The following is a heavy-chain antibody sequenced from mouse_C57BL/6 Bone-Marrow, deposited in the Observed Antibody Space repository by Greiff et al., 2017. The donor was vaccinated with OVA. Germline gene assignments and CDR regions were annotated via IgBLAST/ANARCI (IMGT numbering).Heavy chain of an antibody. CDR2: IYPRSGNT. V-gene: IGHV1-81*01. CDR3: ARGYYGSPWYFDV. D-gene: IGHD1-1*01. Sequence: VQLQQSGAELARPGASVKLSCKASGYTFTSYGISWVKQRTGQGLEWIGEIYPRSGNTYYNEKFKGKATLTADKSSSTAYMELRSLTSEDSAVYFWARGYYGSPWYFDVWGTGTTVTVSS. CDR1: GYTFTSYG. J-gene: IGHJ1*03.